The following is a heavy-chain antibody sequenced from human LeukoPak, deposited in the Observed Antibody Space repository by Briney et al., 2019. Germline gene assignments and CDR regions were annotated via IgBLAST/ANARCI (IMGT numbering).Heavy chain of an antibody. Sequence: GGSLRLSCAASGFTFSSYAMSWVRQAPGKGLEWVSALSSSGGSTYSADSVKGRFTISRDNSQNTLYLQMNSLRAEDTAVYYCAKHRGYSYAGGYCYFDLWGRGTLVTVSS. CDR2: LSSSGGST. D-gene: IGHD5-18*01. CDR3: AKHRGYSYAGGYCYFDL. J-gene: IGHJ2*01. CDR1: GFTFSSYA. V-gene: IGHV3-23*01.